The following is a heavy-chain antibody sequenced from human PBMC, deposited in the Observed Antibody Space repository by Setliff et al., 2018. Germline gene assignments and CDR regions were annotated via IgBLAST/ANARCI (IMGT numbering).Heavy chain of an antibody. V-gene: IGHV3-7*01. J-gene: IGHJ5*02. D-gene: IGHD3-3*01. CDR3: ARDVFDFRTGQCGP. CDR2: INQDGSTP. Sequence: GGSLRLSCAASGFTFNFFWMSWVRQVPGKGLEWVANINQDGSTPFYVESVKGRFTISRDNAKNSLYLQMNSLRAEDTAVYFCARDVFDFRTGQCGPWGQGTRVTVSS. CDR1: GFTFNFFW.